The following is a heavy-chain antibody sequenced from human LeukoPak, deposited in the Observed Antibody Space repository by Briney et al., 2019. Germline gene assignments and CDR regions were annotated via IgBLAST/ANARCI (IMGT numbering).Heavy chain of an antibody. V-gene: IGHV4-34*01. D-gene: IGHD6-13*01. CDR1: GGSISSYY. CDR2: INHSGST. CDR3: ARGYIAAAGCVY. Sequence: SETLSLTCTVSGGSISSYYWSWIRQPPGKGLEWIGEINHSGSTNYNPSLKSRVTISVDTSKNQFSLKLSSVTAADTAVYYCARGYIAAAGCVYWGQGTLVTVSS. J-gene: IGHJ4*02.